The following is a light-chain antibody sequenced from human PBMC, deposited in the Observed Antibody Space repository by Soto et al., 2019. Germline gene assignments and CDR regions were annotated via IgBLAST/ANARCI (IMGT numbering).Light chain of an antibody. CDR1: QTVSSN. J-gene: IGKJ1*01. CDR2: GVS. V-gene: IGKV3-20*01. CDR3: QQYGSSPTT. Sequence: IVLTQSPATLSLSPWERATLSCRASQTVSSNLAWYQQKPGQAPRLLIYGVSTRATGIPDRFSGSGSGTDFTLTISRLEPDDFAVYYCQQYGSSPTTFGQGTKVDIK.